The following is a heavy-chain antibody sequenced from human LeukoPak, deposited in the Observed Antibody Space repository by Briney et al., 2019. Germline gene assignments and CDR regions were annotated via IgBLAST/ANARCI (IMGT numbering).Heavy chain of an antibody. CDR3: AGLRYYYDSSGYEKSPHLNDY. Sequence: SETLSLTCTVSGGSISSSSYYWGWIRQPPGKGLEWIGSVYCSGSTYYNPSLKSRVTISVDTSKNQFSLRLSSVTAADTAVYYCAGLRYYYDSSGYEKSPHLNDYWGRGTLVTVSS. CDR2: VYCSGST. CDR1: GGSISSSSYY. J-gene: IGHJ4*02. V-gene: IGHV4-39*01. D-gene: IGHD3-22*01.